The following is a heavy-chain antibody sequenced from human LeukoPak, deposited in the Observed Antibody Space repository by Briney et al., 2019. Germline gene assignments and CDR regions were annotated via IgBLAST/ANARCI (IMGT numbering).Heavy chain of an antibody. Sequence: SETLSLTCTVSGASISSYYYNWIRQTAGRGLEWIGRLYISGSTDYNPSLKSRVTISVDTSNNQFSLNLNSVTAADTAVYFCARYTDDAFDIWGQGTMVTVSS. CDR3: ARYTDDAFDI. J-gene: IGHJ3*02. V-gene: IGHV4-4*07. D-gene: IGHD2-2*02. CDR2: LYISGST. CDR1: GASISSYY.